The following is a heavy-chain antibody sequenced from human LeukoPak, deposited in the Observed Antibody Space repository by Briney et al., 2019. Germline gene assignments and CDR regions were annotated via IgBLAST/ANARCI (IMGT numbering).Heavy chain of an antibody. V-gene: IGHV3-21*01. CDR1: GFTFSSYS. CDR3: ARDLQSSAAGTCFDY. D-gene: IGHD6-13*01. Sequence: PGGSLRLSCAASGFTFSSYSMNWVRQAPGKGLEWVSSISSSSSYIYYADSVKGRFTISRDNAKNSLYLQVNSLRAEDTAVYYCARDLQSSAAGTCFDYWRQGTLVTVSS. CDR2: ISSSSSYI. J-gene: IGHJ4*02.